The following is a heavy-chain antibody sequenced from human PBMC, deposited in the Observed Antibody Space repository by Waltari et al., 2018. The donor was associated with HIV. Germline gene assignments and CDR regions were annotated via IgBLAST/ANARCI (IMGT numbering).Heavy chain of an antibody. CDR1: GYIFNDNA. J-gene: IGHJ4*02. CDR2: ISYYGVNK. V-gene: IGHV3-30-3*01. Sequence: QVHLVESGGGVVQPGWSLRLSCAASGYIFNDNALHWVRQAPGKGLEWIFLISYYGVNKNDADGGKGRFTISRDDSGSRLDRQMNSLRREDTAVYYCVRESKLPGEFYPFEYWGQGTLVTVSS. D-gene: IGHD3-10*01. CDR3: VRESKLPGEFYPFEY.